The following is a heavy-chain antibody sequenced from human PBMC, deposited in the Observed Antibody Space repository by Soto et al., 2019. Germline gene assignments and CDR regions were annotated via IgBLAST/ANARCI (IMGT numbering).Heavy chain of an antibody. Sequence: QVQLVESGGGVVQPGRSLRLSCAASGFTFSSYGMHWVRQAPGKGLEWVAITSDDGSKKFYGDYVKGRFSISRDNSNNTLYMHMNSLRPDDTAVYYCAKDRGADYGDFGWFDPWGQGTPVIVST. CDR3: AKDRGADYGDFGWFDP. V-gene: IGHV3-30*18. CDR2: TSDDGSKK. D-gene: IGHD4-17*01. J-gene: IGHJ5*02. CDR1: GFTFSSYG.